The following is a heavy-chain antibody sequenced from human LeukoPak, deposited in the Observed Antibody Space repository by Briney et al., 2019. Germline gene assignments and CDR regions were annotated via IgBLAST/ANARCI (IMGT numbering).Heavy chain of an antibody. CDR3: ARLPSDYMDV. J-gene: IGHJ6*03. CDR1: GGSISSDY. Sequence: SETLSLTCTVPGGSISSDYWNWIRQPPGKGLEWVGYINSGGTSNSHPSLGSRVTMSVNTSKSQFNLRLSSVTAADTAVYYWARLPSDYMDVWGKGTTVTVSS. CDR2: INSGGTS. V-gene: IGHV4-4*09.